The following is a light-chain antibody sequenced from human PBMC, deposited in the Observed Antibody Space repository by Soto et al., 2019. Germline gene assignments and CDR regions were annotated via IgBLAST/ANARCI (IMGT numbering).Light chain of an antibody. Sequence: QSALTQPASVSGSPGQSITISCTGTSSDVGGYNYVSWYQQHPGKAPKLMIYEVSNRPSGVSHRFSGSKSGNTASLTISGLQAEDEADYFCSSYVGDSAYAFGTGTKVTVL. V-gene: IGLV2-14*01. J-gene: IGLJ1*01. CDR1: SSDVGGYNY. CDR3: SSYVGDSAYA. CDR2: EVS.